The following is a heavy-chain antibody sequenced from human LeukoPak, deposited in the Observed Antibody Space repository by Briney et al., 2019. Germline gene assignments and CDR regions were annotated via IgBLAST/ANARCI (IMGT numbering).Heavy chain of an antibody. D-gene: IGHD3-10*01. V-gene: IGHV3-48*03. Sequence: PGGSLRLSCAASGFTFSSYEMNWVRLAPGKGLEWVSYISSSGSSIYYADSVKGRFTISRDNAKNSLYLQMSNLRAEDTAVYYCARDRGPSYDSGIYFQYYFHFWGQGTLVTVSS. CDR3: ARDRGPSYDSGIYFQYYFHF. CDR2: ISSSGSSI. J-gene: IGHJ4*02. CDR1: GFTFSSYE.